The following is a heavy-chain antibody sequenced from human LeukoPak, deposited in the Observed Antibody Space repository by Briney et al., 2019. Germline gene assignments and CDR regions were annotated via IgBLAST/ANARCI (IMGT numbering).Heavy chain of an antibody. J-gene: IGHJ4*02. CDR3: AKDRGGSGWPDYFDY. CDR1: GFTFDDYA. D-gene: IGHD6-19*01. CDR2: ISWNSGSI. Sequence: GGSLRLSCAASGFTFDDYAMHWVRQAPGKGLEWVSGISWNSGSIGYADSVKGRFTISRDNAKNSLYLQMNSLRAEDTALYYCAKDRGGSGWPDYFDYWGQGTLVTVSS. V-gene: IGHV3-9*01.